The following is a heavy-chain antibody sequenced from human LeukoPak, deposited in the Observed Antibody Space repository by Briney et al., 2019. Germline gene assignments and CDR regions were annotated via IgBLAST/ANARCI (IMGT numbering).Heavy chain of an antibody. CDR2: ISFDGGNK. D-gene: IGHD6-13*01. J-gene: IGHJ4*02. Sequence: GGSLRLSCATSGFAFSMSAMHWVRLAPGKGLDWVAVISFDGGNKFYADSVKGRFSISRDNSKNTLYLQMNSLGLDDTAVYFCARGRAGIAAAGFDYWGQGTLVTVSS. CDR1: GFAFSMSA. CDR3: ARGRAGIAAAGFDY. V-gene: IGHV3-30-3*01.